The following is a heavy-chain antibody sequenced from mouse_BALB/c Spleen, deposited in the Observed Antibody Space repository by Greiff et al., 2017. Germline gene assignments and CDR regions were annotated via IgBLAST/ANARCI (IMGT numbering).Heavy chain of an antibody. CDR1: GFAFSSYD. J-gene: IGHJ3*01. CDR3: AREGYSSWFAY. Sequence: EVKVVESGGGLVKPGGSLKLSCAASGFAFSSYDMSWVRQTPEKRLEWVAYISSGGGSTYYPDTVKGRFTISRDNDKNTLYLQMSSLKSEDTAMYYCAREGYSSWFAYWGQGTLVTVSA. V-gene: IGHV5-12-1*01. CDR2: ISSGGGST. D-gene: IGHD3-1*01.